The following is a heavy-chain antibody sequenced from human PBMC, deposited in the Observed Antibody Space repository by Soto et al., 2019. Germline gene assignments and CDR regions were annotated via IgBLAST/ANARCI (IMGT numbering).Heavy chain of an antibody. J-gene: IGHJ2*01. D-gene: IGHD2-2*01. CDR2: ISGGGDRT. Sequence: EVQLLESGGGWVQPGGSLRLSCVGSGFTFINYDMKWVRQTPGKGLEWVSGISGGGDRTFDADSVKGRFTISRDNSKNTVNLQMNSLRADDTTVHYCARKVLGSTSRPDWWYFDLWGRGTQVTVSS. CDR1: GFTFINYD. V-gene: IGHV3-23*01. CDR3: ARKVLGSTSRPDWWYFDL.